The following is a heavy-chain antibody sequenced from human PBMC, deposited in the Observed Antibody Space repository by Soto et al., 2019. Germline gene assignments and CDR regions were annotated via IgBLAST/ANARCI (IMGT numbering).Heavy chain of an antibody. CDR1: GFTFSSYW. V-gene: IGHV3-74*01. CDR2: INSDGSST. Sequence: GGSLRLSCAASGFTFSSYWMHWVRQAPGKGLVWVSRINSDGSSTSYADSVKGRFTISRDNAKNTLYLQMNSLRAEDTAVYYCARDLRPNYYGSGSFSLYMDVWGKGTTVTVSS. J-gene: IGHJ6*03. CDR3: ARDLRPNYYGSGSFSLYMDV. D-gene: IGHD3-10*01.